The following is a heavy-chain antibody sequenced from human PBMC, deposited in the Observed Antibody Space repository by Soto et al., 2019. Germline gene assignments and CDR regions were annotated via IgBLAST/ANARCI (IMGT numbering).Heavy chain of an antibody. Sequence: GGSLRLSCAASGFTFSSYWMSWVRQAPGKGLEWVANIKQDGSEKYYVDSVKGRFTISRDNAKNSLYLQMNSLRAEDTAVYYCARDSEYCSGGSCFHYAFDIWGQGTMVTVSS. J-gene: IGHJ3*02. CDR3: ARDSEYCSGGSCFHYAFDI. V-gene: IGHV3-7*01. CDR1: GFTFSSYW. D-gene: IGHD2-15*01. CDR2: IKQDGSEK.